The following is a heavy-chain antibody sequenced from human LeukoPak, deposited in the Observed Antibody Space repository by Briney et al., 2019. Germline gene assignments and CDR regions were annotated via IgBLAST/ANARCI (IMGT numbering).Heavy chain of an antibody. CDR2: ISHSGST. D-gene: IGHD4-17*01. V-gene: IGHV4-38-2*02. CDR3: ARGNGDYRDYFCY. CDR1: GYSISSGYY. Sequence: SETLSLTCTVSGYSISSGYYWGWIRQPPGKGLEWIGSISHSGSTYYNPSLKSRVTMSVDTSKNQFSLKLSSVTAADTAVYYCARGNGDYRDYFCYWGQGTLVTVSS. J-gene: IGHJ4*02.